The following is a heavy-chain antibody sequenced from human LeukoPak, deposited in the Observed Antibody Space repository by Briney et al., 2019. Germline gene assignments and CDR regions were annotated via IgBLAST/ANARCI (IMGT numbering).Heavy chain of an antibody. CDR2: INPGGGST. CDR3: ARDRSQYQLLAGGFDY. D-gene: IGHD2-2*01. Sequence: ASVKVSCKASGYTFTSYYMHWVRQAPGQGLEWMGIINPGGGSTSYAQKFQGRVTMTRDTSTSTVYMELSSLRSEDTAVYYCARDRSQYQLLAGGFDYWGQGTLVTVSS. CDR1: GYTFTSYY. J-gene: IGHJ4*02. V-gene: IGHV1-46*01.